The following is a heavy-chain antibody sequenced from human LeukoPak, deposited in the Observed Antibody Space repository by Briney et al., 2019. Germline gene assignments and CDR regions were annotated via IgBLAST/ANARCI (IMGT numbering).Heavy chain of an antibody. CDR1: GFTFDDYA. V-gene: IGHV3-9*01. J-gene: IGHJ3*02. D-gene: IGHD5-18*01. CDR3: ATLGGYTAQGFIPFNI. CDR2: ISWNSGSI. Sequence: PGGSLRLSCAASGFTFDDYAMHWVRHAPGKGLEWVSGISWNSGSIGYADSVKGRFTISRDNAKNSLYLQMNSLRAEDTAVYYCATLGGYTAQGFIPFNIWGQGTMVTVSS.